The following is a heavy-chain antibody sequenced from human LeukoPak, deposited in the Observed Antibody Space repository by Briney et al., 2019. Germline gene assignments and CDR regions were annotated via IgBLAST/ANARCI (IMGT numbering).Heavy chain of an antibody. CDR3: ARGPQWLNY. Sequence: SQTFSLTCAISGDSVSSDSATWNWIRQSPSRGLEWLGRTYYRSKWYSAYAVSVKSRISINSDTSKNQFSLQLNSVTPEDTAIYYCARGPQWLNYWGQETLVTVSS. J-gene: IGHJ4*02. CDR1: GDSVSSDSAT. D-gene: IGHD6-19*01. CDR2: TYYRSKWYS. V-gene: IGHV6-1*01.